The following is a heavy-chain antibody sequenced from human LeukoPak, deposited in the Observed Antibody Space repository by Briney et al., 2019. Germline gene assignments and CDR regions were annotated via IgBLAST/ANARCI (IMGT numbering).Heavy chain of an antibody. V-gene: IGHV1-8*02. CDR3: ARDLLRLGELSYYDY. Sequence: ASVKVSCRASGYTFTSYDINWVRQATGQGLEWMGWMNPNSGNTGYAQKLQGRVTMTTDTSTSTAYMELRSLRSDDTAVYYCARDLLRLGELSYYDYWGQGTLVTVSS. J-gene: IGHJ4*02. D-gene: IGHD3-16*02. CDR2: MNPNSGNT. CDR1: GYTFTSYD.